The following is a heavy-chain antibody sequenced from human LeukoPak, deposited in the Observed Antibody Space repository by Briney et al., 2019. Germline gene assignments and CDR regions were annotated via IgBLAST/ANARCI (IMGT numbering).Heavy chain of an antibody. D-gene: IGHD3-10*01. CDR2: IYPGDSDT. V-gene: IGHV5-51*01. J-gene: IGHJ5*02. CDR3: ARNRNGGSGSYGNWFDP. CDR1: GYSFTSYW. Sequence: GESLKISCKGSGYSFTSYWIGWVRQMPGNGLEWMGIIYPGDSDTRYSPSFQGQVTISADKSISTAYLQWSSLKASDTAMYYCARNRNGGSGSYGNWFDPWGQETLVTVSS.